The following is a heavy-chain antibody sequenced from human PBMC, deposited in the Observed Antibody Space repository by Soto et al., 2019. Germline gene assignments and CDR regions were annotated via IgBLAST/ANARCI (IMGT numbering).Heavy chain of an antibody. CDR3: ARGATLIRLGELSPLDY. V-gene: IGHV4-31*03. CDR1: GGSISSGGYY. J-gene: IGHJ4*02. D-gene: IGHD3-16*02. CDR2: IYYSGST. Sequence: PSETLSLTCTVSGGSISSGGYYWSWIRQHPGKGLEWIGYIYYSGSTYYNPSLKSRVTISVDTSKNQFSLKLSSVTAADTAVYYCARGATLIRLGELSPLDYWGQGTLVTVSS.